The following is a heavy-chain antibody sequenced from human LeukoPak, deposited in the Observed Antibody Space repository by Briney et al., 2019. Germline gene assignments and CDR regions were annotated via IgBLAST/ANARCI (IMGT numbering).Heavy chain of an antibody. CDR2: IYTSGST. Sequence: SETLSLTCNVSGGSISSGSYYWSWIRQPAGKGLAWIRRIYTSGSTNYNPSLKSRVTISVDTSKNQFSLKLSSVAAADTAVYYCEREVIGPDYGSGLRVIWGQGTMVTVSS. CDR1: GGSISSGSYY. V-gene: IGHV4-61*02. D-gene: IGHD3-10*01. CDR3: EREVIGPDYGSGLRVI. J-gene: IGHJ3*02.